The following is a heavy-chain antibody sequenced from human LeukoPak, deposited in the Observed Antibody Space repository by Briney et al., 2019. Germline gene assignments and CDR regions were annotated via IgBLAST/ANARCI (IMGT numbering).Heavy chain of an antibody. J-gene: IGHJ4*02. CDR3: AKDVGTAAAGTAEFDY. Sequence: PGRSLRLSCAASGFTFSSYGMHWVRQAPGKGLEWVAVISYDGSKKYYADSVKGRFTISRDNSKNTLYLQMNSLRAEDTAVYYCAKDVGTAAAGTAEFDYWGQGTLVTVSS. CDR1: GFTFSSYG. CDR2: ISYDGSKK. V-gene: IGHV3-30*18. D-gene: IGHD6-13*01.